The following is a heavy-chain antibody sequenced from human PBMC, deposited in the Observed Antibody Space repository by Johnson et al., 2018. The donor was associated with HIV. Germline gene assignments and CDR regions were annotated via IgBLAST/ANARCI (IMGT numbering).Heavy chain of an antibody. CDR1: GFTFSCYD. D-gene: IGHD1-26*01. Sequence: EVQLVESGGGLVQPGGSLRLSCAASGFTFSCYDVHWVRQATGKGLEWVSPIGTAGDTYYPGSVKGRFTISRENAKNSLYLQMNSLRAGDTAVYYCAPPWRICRGAGFDIWGQGTMVTVSS. V-gene: IGHV3-13*01. CDR3: APPWRICRGAGFDI. CDR2: IGTAGDT. J-gene: IGHJ3*02.